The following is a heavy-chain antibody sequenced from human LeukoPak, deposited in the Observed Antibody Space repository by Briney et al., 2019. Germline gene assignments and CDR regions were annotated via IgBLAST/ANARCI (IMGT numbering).Heavy chain of an antibody. J-gene: IGHJ6*02. D-gene: IGHD6-6*01. V-gene: IGHV4-59*06. CDR1: GGSISSYY. CDR3: ARDLRSSSSSGINYYGMDV. CDR2: IYYSEST. Sequence: SETLSLTCTVSGGSISSYYWSWIRQHPGKGLEWIGYIYYSESTYYNPSLKSRVTISVDTSKNQFSLKLSSVTAADTAVYYCARDLRSSSSSGINYYGMDVWGQGTTVTASS.